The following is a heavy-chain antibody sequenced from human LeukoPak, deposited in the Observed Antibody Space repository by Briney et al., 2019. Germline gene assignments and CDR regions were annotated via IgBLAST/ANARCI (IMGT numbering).Heavy chain of an antibody. CDR1: GFTFSDYS. D-gene: IGHD3-10*01. Sequence: GGSLRLSCAASGFTFSDYSMNWVRQAPEKGLEWVSSISSSSSYIYYADSVKGRFTISRDHAKNSVYLQMNSLRAEDTAVYYCARDYYGSGDSFYFDYWGQGTLVTVSS. CDR2: ISSSSSYI. V-gene: IGHV3-21*01. J-gene: IGHJ4*02. CDR3: ARDYYGSGDSFYFDY.